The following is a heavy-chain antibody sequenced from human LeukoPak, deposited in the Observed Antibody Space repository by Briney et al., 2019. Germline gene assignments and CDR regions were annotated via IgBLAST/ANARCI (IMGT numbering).Heavy chain of an antibody. CDR2: IFHSGSI. J-gene: IGHJ4*02. V-gene: IGHV4-38-2*02. Sequence: SETLSLTCSVSGYSISTGYYWGWIRQPPGKGLEWIGNIFHSGSISYNPSLESRITISVDTSRNQFSLRLTSVTAADTAVYYCASTTVTTGTDYWGRGTLVTASS. CDR1: GYSISTGYY. CDR3: ASTTVTTGTDY. D-gene: IGHD4-17*01.